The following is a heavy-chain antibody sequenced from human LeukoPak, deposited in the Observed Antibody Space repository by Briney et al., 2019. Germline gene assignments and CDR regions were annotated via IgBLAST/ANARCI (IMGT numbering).Heavy chain of an antibody. CDR1: GYSISSGYY. J-gene: IGHJ4*02. V-gene: IGHV4-38-2*01. CDR3: ARHRGFDYGDYELDY. CDR2: IYHSGST. Sequence: SETLSLTCAVSGYSISSGYYWGWIRQPPGKGLEWIGSIYHSGSTYYNPSLKSRVTISLDTSKNQFSLKLSSVTAADTAVYYCARHRGFDYGDYELDYWGQGTLVTVSS. D-gene: IGHD4-17*01.